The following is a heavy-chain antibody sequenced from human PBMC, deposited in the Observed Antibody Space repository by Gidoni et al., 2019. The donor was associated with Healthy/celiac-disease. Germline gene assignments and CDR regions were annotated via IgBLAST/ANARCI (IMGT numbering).Heavy chain of an antibody. J-gene: IGHJ6*02. CDR3: ARWLGYSSSSANYYYYGMDV. CDR1: GGSFSGYY. D-gene: IGHD6-6*01. CDR2: INHSGST. V-gene: IGHV4-34*01. Sequence: QVQLQQWGAGLLKPPETLSLTCAVYGGSFSGYYWSWIRQPPGKVLEWIGEINHSGSTNYNPSLKSRVTISVDTSKNQFSLKLSSVTAADTAVYYCARWLGYSSSSANYYYYGMDVWGQGTTVTVSS.